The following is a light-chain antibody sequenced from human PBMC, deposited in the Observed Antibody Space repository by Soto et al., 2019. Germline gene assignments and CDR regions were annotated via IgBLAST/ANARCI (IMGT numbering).Light chain of an antibody. Sequence: DVVLTQAPLSLSVTPGQPASMSCKSTQSLLYGDGKTYLYWYLQRPGQPPQLLIYDASNPFSGVPDRFSGSGSGRDFTLKISRVEAEDVGVYYCMQRTHVPITFGQGTRLEIK. CDR3: MQRTHVPIT. V-gene: IGKV2D-29*01. CDR2: DAS. CDR1: QSLLYGDGKTY. J-gene: IGKJ5*01.